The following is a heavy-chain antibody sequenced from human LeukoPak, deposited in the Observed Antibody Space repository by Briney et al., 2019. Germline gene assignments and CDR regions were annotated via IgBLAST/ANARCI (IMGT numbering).Heavy chain of an antibody. CDR1: GYTFTSYY. CDR2: INPSGGST. CDR3: ARNFYYDSSGYHTYFDY. J-gene: IGHJ4*02. D-gene: IGHD3-22*01. Sequence: ASVKVSCKASGYTFTSYYMHWVRQAPGQGLEWMGIINPSGGSTSYAQKFQGRVTMTRDTSTSTVYMELSSLRSEDTAVYYCARNFYYDSSGYHTYFDYWGQGTLVTVSS. V-gene: IGHV1-46*01.